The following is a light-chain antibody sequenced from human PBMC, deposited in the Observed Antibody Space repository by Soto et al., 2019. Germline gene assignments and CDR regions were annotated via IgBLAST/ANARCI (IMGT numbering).Light chain of an antibody. J-gene: IGKJ3*01. V-gene: IGKV3-20*01. CDR2: GAS. CDR1: QSVASIY. Sequence: EIVWTQGPGPLYLSLGQTPTLSSRACQSVASIYLGWYQQKPAQEPRLLIFGASGRTAGRPDGFTSSRAGTDVTLTIISLQAEDYAVDYCHLYGTGIPLTFGPGTRVEIK. CDR3: HLYGTGIPLT.